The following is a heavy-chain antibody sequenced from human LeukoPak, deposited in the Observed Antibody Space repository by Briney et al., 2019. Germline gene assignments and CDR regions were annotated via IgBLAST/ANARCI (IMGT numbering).Heavy chain of an antibody. CDR2: IIPILGIA. V-gene: IGHV1-69*04. Sequence: SVKVSCKASGGTFSSYATSWVRQAPGQGLEWMGRIIPILGIANYAQKFQGRVTITADKSTSTAYMELSSLRSEDTAVYYCARDGRSAVTFDYWGQGTLVTVSS. J-gene: IGHJ4*02. CDR3: ARDGRSAVTFDY. CDR1: GGTFSSYA. D-gene: IGHD4-17*01.